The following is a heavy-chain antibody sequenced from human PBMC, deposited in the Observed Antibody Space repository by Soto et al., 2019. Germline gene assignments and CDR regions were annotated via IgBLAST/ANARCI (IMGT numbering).Heavy chain of an antibody. CDR2: IKSKTDGGTT. J-gene: IGHJ4*02. D-gene: IGHD1-26*01. CDR3: TTDFKSVLSGSYYGY. Sequence: GGSLRLSCAASGSTFSNAWMNWVRQAPGKGLEWVGRIKSKTDGGTTDYAAPVKGRFTISRDDSKNTLYLQMNSLKTEDTAVYYCTTDFKSVLSGSYYGYWGQGTLVTVSS. CDR1: GSTFSNAW. V-gene: IGHV3-15*07.